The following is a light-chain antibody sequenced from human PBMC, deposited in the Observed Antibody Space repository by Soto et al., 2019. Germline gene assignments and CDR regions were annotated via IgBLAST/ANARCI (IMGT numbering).Light chain of an antibody. Sequence: QSVLTQQPSASGTPGQKVFISCSGSSSNIGGTNYAYWYQQLPGAAPKLLMHSNNLRPSGVPERISGSKFGTAASLAISGLRSEDEAVYYCASSDDRLGGVLFGGGTKVTV. J-gene: IGLJ2*01. V-gene: IGLV1-47*02. CDR3: ASSDDRLGGVL. CDR2: SNN. CDR1: SSNIGGTNY.